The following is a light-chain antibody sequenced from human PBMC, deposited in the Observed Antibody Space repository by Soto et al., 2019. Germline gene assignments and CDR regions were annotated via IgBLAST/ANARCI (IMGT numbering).Light chain of an antibody. Sequence: DFQLTQSPPTLSASVGDSVTITCRASRSITAWLAWYQQKPGKAPKVLIYDTSNLGSGVPSRFSGSGSGTEFPLTLGRLHPDDFENSYCQQYNSYRYTFGQGTKLEIK. V-gene: IGKV1-5*01. CDR3: QQYNSYRYT. J-gene: IGKJ2*01. CDR1: RSITAW. CDR2: DTS.